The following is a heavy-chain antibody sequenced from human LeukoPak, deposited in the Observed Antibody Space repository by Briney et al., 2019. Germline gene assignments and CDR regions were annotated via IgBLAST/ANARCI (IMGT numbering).Heavy chain of an antibody. CDR1: DDSISSYY. CDR3: ARGQYDILTGSHAFDI. D-gene: IGHD3-9*01. J-gene: IGHJ3*02. Sequence: SETLSLTCAVSDDSISSYYWSWIRQPPGKGLEWIGYISYSGSTNYNPSLKSRVAISMDTSKNQFSLKLSSVTAADTAVYYCARGQYDILTGSHAFDIWGQGTMVTVSS. CDR2: ISYSGST. V-gene: IGHV4-59*12.